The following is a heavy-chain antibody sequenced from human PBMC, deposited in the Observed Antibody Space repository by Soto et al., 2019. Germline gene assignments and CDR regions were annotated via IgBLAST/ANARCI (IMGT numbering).Heavy chain of an antibody. CDR3: ARVPYYDYIWGSYRYWPLDY. V-gene: IGHV3-11*01. CDR2: ISSSGSTI. CDR1: GFTFSDYY. J-gene: IGHJ4*02. D-gene: IGHD3-16*02. Sequence: PGGSLRLSCAASGFTFSDYYMSWIRQAPGKGLEWVSYISSSGSTIYYADSVKGRFTISRDNAKNSLYLQMNSLRAEDTAVYYCARVPYYDYIWGSYRYWPLDYWGQGTLVTVSS.